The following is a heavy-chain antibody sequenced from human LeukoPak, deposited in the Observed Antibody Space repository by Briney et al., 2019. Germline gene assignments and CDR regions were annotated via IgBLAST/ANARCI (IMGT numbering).Heavy chain of an antibody. Sequence: PGGSLRLSCAASGFTFSSYWMHWVRHAPGKGLEWVSYISSSGSTIYYADSVKGRFTISRDNSKNTLYLQMNSLRAEDTAVYYCARADYGDYPYYYYYMDVWGKGTTVTISS. CDR2: ISSSGSTI. CDR1: GFTFSSYW. D-gene: IGHD4-17*01. CDR3: ARADYGDYPYYYYYMDV. J-gene: IGHJ6*03. V-gene: IGHV3-48*01.